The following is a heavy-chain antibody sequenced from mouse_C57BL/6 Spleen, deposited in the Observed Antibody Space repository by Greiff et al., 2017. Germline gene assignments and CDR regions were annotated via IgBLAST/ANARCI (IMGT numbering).Heavy chain of an antibody. D-gene: IGHD2-2*01. CDR2: IDPSDSET. CDR3: ARDGGYDVPMDY. CDR1: GYTFTSYW. J-gene: IGHJ4*01. V-gene: IGHV1-52*01. Sequence: VQLQQPGAELVRPGSSVKLSCKASGYTFTSYWMHWVKQRPIQGLEWIGNIDPSDSETHYNQKFKDKATLTVDKSSSTAYMQLSSLTSEDSAVYYWARDGGYDVPMDYWGQGTSVTVSS.